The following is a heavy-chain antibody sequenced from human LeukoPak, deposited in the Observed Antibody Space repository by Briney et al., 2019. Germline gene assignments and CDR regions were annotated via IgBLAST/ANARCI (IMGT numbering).Heavy chain of an antibody. CDR2: ISSSSSYI. D-gene: IGHD3-10*01. CDR3: ARAHWRYYGSGSYGDAFDI. CDR1: GFTFSTYS. V-gene: IGHV3-21*01. Sequence: TGGSLRLSCAASGFTFSTYSMNWVRQAPGKGLEWVSSISSSSSYIYYADSVRGRFTLSRDNAKNSLYLQMNSLRVEDTAVYYCARAHWRYYGSGSYGDAFDIWGQGTMVTVSS. J-gene: IGHJ3*02.